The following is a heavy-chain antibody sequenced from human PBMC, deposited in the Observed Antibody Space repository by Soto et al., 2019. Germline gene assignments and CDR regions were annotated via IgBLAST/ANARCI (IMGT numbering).Heavy chain of an antibody. Sequence: PGGSLRLSFEASGFTFSRYLLPCVRQAPWKGLDGFSYSRSPSSTIYYADSVKGRFTISRDNAKNSLYLQMNSLRAGDTAVYYCATDGAAITETTKSSFHYWGQGTLVTVSS. V-gene: IGHV3-48*01. CDR1: GFTFSRYL. CDR3: ATDGAAITETTKSSFHY. CDR2: SRSPSSTI. J-gene: IGHJ4*02. D-gene: IGHD1-7*01.